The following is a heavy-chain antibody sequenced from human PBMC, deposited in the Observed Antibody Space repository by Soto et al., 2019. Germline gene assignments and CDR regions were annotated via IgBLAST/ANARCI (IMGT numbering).Heavy chain of an antibody. V-gene: IGHV1-2*02. CDR3: ARERYQVISDGMDV. CDR1: GYTFTGYY. CDR2: INPQTGGT. Sequence: QVQLVQSGAEAKTPGASVRVSCKASGYTFTGYYIHWVREAPGQGLEWMGWINPQTGGTSYAQKFQGRVTLSRDTSINTAYLELSRLTFDDAAVYFCARERYQVISDGMDVWGQGTTVTVSS. J-gene: IGHJ6*02. D-gene: IGHD2-2*01.